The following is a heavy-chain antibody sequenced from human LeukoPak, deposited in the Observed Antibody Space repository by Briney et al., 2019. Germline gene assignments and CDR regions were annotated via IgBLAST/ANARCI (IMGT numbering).Heavy chain of an antibody. D-gene: IGHD3-16*02. CDR3: ASSRGYVWGSYRPFDY. Sequence: SETLSLTCAVYGGSFSGYYWSWIRQPPGKGLEWIGEINHSGSTNYSPSLKSRVTISVDTSKNQFSLKLSSVTAADTAVYYCASSRGYVWGSYRPFDYWGQGTLVTVSS. V-gene: IGHV4-34*01. CDR2: INHSGST. J-gene: IGHJ4*02. CDR1: GGSFSGYY.